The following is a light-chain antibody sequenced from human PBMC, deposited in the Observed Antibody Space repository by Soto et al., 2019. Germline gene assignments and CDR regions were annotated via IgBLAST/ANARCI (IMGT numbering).Light chain of an antibody. Sequence: QSVLTQPPSASGTPGQRVTISFSVISSXIGTYSFXWXQGXPXXXRILLXXXDNXRPSGVPDRFSASKSGASASLAISGLQSEDEADFYCAAWDDSLNGCVFGTGTKVTVL. CDR1: SSXIGTYS. CDR2: XDN. CDR3: AAWDDSLNGCV. V-gene: IGLV1-44*01. J-gene: IGLJ1*01.